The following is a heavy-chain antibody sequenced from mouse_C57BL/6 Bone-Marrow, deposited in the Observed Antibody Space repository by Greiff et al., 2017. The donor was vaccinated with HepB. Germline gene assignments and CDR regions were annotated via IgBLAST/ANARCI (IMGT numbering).Heavy chain of an antibody. CDR2: ISYDGSN. J-gene: IGHJ4*01. CDR1: GYSITSGYY. V-gene: IGHV3-6*01. CDR3: ARVYTTSGAMDY. Sequence: EVKLMESGPGLVKPSQSLSLTCSVTGYSITSGYYWNWIRQFPGNKLEWMGYISYDGSNNYNPSLKNRISITRDTSKNQFFLKLNSVTTEDTATYYCARVYTTSGAMDYWGQGTSVTVSS. D-gene: IGHD2-1*01.